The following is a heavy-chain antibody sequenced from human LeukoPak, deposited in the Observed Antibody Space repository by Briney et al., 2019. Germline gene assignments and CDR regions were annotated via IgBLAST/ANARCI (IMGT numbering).Heavy chain of an antibody. CDR1: GFTFSSFG. J-gene: IGHJ4*02. CDR3: ARAHNWKYGTFDY. CDR2: ISSTGGTA. V-gene: IGHV3-23*01. Sequence: GGSLRLSCAASGFTFSSFGMSWVRQAPGKGLEWVSAISSTGGTAYYADSVKGRFTISRDNAKNSLYLQMNSLRVEDTAVYYCARAHNWKYGTFDYWGQGTLVTVSS. D-gene: IGHD1-7*01.